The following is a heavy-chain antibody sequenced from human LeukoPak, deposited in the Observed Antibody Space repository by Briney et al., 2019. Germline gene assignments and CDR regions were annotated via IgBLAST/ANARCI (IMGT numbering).Heavy chain of an antibody. V-gene: IGHV4-38-2*02. J-gene: IGHJ3*02. CDR2: IYHSGST. Sequence: PSETLSLTCTVSGYSISSGYYWGWIRQPPGKGLEWIGSIYHSGSTYYNPPLKSRVTISVDTSKNQFSLKLSSVTAADTAVYYCARVGQSGYAFDIWGQGTMVTVSS. CDR3: ARVGQSGYAFDI. CDR1: GYSISSGYY.